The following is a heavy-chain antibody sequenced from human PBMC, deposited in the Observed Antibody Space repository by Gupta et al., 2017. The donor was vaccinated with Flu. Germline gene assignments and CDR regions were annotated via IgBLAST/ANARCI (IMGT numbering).Heavy chain of an antibody. V-gene: IGHV4-4*07. CDR3: ARADIKMGWFDP. CDR1: GVLIGSNS. D-gene: IGHD2-15*01. Sequence: QVHLQESGPGLVKPSETLSLTCTVSGVLIGSNSWTWIRQPAGKGLEWVGRIYTNETTNYNPSLKSRVTMSVDTSKNQFSLKLTSVTAADTAVYYCARADIKMGWFDPWGQGTLVIVSS. CDR2: IYTNETT. J-gene: IGHJ5*02.